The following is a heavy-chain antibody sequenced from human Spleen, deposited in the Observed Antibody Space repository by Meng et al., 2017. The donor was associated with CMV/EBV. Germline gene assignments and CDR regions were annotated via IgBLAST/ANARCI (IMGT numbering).Heavy chain of an antibody. V-gene: IGHV1-18*01. CDR3: ARSQLADNWFDP. CDR1: GYTFTSYG. J-gene: IGHJ5*02. D-gene: IGHD6-6*01. Sequence: ASVKVSCQASGYTFTSYGISWVRQAPGQGLEWMGWISAYNGNTNYAQKLQGRVTMTTDTSTSTAYMELRSLRSDDTAVYYCARSQLADNWFDPWGQGTLVTVSS. CDR2: ISAYNGNT.